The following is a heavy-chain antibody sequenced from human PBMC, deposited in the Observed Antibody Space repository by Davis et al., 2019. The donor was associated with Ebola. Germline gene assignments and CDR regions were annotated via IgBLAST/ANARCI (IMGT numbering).Heavy chain of an antibody. CDR2: IKHDGSET. V-gene: IGHV3-7*03. J-gene: IGHJ6*02. CDR1: GFTFSSYW. D-gene: IGHD1-1*01. CDR3: AREPILNERGRIHYGMDV. Sequence: AGSLTLSCAASGFTFSSYWTSWVRQVPGKGLEWVANIKHDGSETYHVDSVKGRFTISRDNAENSLYLQMNSLRAGDTAVYYCAREPILNERGRIHYGMDVWGQGTTVTVSS.